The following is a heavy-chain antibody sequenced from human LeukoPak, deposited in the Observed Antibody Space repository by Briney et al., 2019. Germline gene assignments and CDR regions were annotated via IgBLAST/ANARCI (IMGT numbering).Heavy chain of an antibody. V-gene: IGHV1-58*01. J-gene: IGHJ4*02. CDR1: GSTFTSSV. CDR2: IVVGSGNT. Sequence: GASVKVSCKASGSTFTSSVVQGVRQARGQRLEWIGWIVVGSGNTNYARKFQERVTITRDMSTSTAYMELSSLRSEDTAVYYCAAFPDSGVVVISDGQTSYFFGYWGQGTLVTVSS. CDR3: AAFPDSGVVVISDGQTSYFFGY. D-gene: IGHD3-22*01.